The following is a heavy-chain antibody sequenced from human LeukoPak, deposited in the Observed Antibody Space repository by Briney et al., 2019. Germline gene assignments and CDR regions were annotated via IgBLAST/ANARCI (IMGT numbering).Heavy chain of an antibody. V-gene: IGHV3-21*05. Sequence: GGSLRLSCAASGFTFYSYGMLWVRQAPGKGLEWVSYISHDCANIYYADSVKGRFATSRDHAKHRLYLQMISLRAADPAMYSCARVRGPHVYTYCWDVWGKGTAVTVSS. CDR2: ISHDCANI. CDR3: ARVRGPHVYTYCWDV. J-gene: IGHJ6*03. CDR1: GFTFYSYG. D-gene: IGHD2-21*01.